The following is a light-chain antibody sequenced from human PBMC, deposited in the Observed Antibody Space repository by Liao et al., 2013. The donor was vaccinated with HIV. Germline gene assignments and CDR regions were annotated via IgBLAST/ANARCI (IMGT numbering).Light chain of an antibody. J-gene: IGLJ3*02. CDR1: KLGDKY. CDR2: QDR. Sequence: SYELTQPPSVSVSPGQTASITCSGDKLGDKYACWYQQKSGQSPVLVIYQDRKRPSGIPERFSGSKSGNTATLTISGTQAMDEADYYCQAWDSSTAWVFGGGTKLTVL. V-gene: IGLV3-1*01. CDR3: QAWDSSTAWV.